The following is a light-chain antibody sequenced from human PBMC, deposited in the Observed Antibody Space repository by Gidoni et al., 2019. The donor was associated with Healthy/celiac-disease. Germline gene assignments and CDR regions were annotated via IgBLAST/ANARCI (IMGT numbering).Light chain of an antibody. Sequence: DIVMTQSPLSLPVTPGEPASISCRSSQSLLHSNGYNYLDWYLQKPGQSPQLLIYLGSNRASGVPDRFSGSGSGTDFTLKISGVEAEDVGVYYCMQALQTPRTFGQXTKLEIK. J-gene: IGKJ2*01. CDR3: MQALQTPRT. V-gene: IGKV2-28*01. CDR2: LGS. CDR1: QSLLHSNGYNY.